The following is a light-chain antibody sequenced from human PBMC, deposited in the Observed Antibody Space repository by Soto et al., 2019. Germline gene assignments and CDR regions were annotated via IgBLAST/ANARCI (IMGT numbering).Light chain of an antibody. CDR3: QHCQPYCDSLPLT. V-gene: IGKV3-20*01. Sequence: EIMLTQSPGTLSLSQGERATLSCRASQSVSCYLAWYQQKPGQAPRPLIYDASSRATGVPDRFSGSVSGTDFTLAISRLEPEDFAVYYGQHCQPYCDSLPLTFGGGTKVDIK. CDR1: QSVSCY. CDR2: DAS. J-gene: IGKJ4*01.